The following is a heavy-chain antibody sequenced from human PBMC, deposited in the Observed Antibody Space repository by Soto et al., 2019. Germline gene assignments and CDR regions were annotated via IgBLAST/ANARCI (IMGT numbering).Heavy chain of an antibody. V-gene: IGHV1-24*01. J-gene: IGHJ4*02. CDR2: FDPEDGET. D-gene: IGHD6-6*01. CDR3: ATDHLLYSARNFDY. CDR1: GYTLTELA. Sequence: QVQLVQAGAEVEKPGASVKVSCKVSGYTLTELAMHWVRQAPGKGLEWMGGFDPEDGETIYAQKFQGRVTMTEDTSTDTAYMELSSLRSEDTAVYYCATDHLLYSARNFDYWGQGTLVTVSS.